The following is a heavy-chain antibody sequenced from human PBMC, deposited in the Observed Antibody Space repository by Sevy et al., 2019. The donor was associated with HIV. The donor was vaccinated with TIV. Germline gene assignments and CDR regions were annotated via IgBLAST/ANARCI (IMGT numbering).Heavy chain of an antibody. CDR3: ARGDFERGAFDI. V-gene: IGHV1-2*06. Sequence: ASVKVSCKASGYTFTGYYMHWVRQAPGQGLEWMGRINPNSGGTNYAQKFQGRVTMTRDTSISTAYMELSRLRSDDTAVYYCARGDFERGAFDIWGQWTMVTVSS. CDR1: GYTFTGYY. J-gene: IGHJ3*02. CDR2: INPNSGGT. D-gene: IGHD3-10*01.